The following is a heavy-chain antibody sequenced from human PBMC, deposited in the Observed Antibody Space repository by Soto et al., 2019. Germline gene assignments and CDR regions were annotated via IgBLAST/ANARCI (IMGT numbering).Heavy chain of an antibody. CDR3: ANAPDSNADWPYYLES. CDR2: ICPCGDTI. Sequence: GGSLRLSCVASGFSLANYPMNWVRQPPGKGLEWFSYICPCGDTIYYADSVEGRFTISRDNARNSLFLHMSSLLDEDSALYYCANAPDSNADWPYYLESWGQGVPVTVSS. D-gene: IGHD3-3*01. CDR1: GFSLANYP. V-gene: IGHV3-48*02. J-gene: IGHJ4*01.